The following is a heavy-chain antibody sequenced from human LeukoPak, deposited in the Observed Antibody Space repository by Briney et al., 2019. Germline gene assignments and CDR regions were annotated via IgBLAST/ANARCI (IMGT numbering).Heavy chain of an antibody. Sequence: GGSLILSCAASGFTFSSYAMSLVRQAPGHLLDRLSALSGSGGSTYYAASVEGRFTISRDNSKNTLYLQMNSLRAEDTAVYYCAKAKGPAAWGNWFDPWGQGTLVTVSS. D-gene: IGHD2-2*01. V-gene: IGHV3-23*01. CDR1: GFTFSSYA. CDR3: AKAKGPAAWGNWFDP. J-gene: IGHJ5*02. CDR2: LSGSGGST.